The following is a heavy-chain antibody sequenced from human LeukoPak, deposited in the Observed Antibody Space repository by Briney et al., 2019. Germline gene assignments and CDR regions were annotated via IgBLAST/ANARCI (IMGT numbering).Heavy chain of an antibody. V-gene: IGHV3-23*01. Sequence: GGSLRLSCEASGFTFINSAMSWVRQAPGKGLEWVSGITGSGGKTYYADSVKGRFTISRDNSKNTLYLQMNSLRAEDTAVYYCARDLSGSYSGDYWGQGTLVTVSS. CDR3: ARDLSGSYSGDY. D-gene: IGHD1-26*01. CDR2: ITGSGGKT. J-gene: IGHJ4*02. CDR1: GFTFINSA.